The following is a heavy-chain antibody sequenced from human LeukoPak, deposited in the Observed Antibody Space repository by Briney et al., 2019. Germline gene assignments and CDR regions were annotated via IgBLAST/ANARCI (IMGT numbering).Heavy chain of an antibody. D-gene: IGHD6-6*01. V-gene: IGHV4-38-2*01. Sequence: SETLSLTCAVSGYYISSGYYWGWIRQPPGKGLEWIGSIYHSGSTYYNPSLKSRVTISVDTSKNQFSLKLSSVTAADTAVYYCASYEYSSSWVNYFDYWGQGTLVTVSS. CDR2: IYHSGST. CDR3: ASYEYSSSWVNYFDY. J-gene: IGHJ4*02. CDR1: GYYISSGYY.